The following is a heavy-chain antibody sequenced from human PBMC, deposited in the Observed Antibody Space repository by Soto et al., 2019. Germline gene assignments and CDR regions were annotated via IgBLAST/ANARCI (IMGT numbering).Heavy chain of an antibody. Sequence: EVKLLESGGGLVQPGESLRLSCAASGFRFWTYSMSWVRQAPGKGLEWVSGISGDGSATSYADSLKGRFTVSRDNSKKTLYLQMNSLRAEDTAVYYCAKTPYDFWSSGQYLFDHWGQGTLVTVSS. CDR1: GFRFWTYS. V-gene: IGHV3-23*01. CDR2: ISGDGSAT. J-gene: IGHJ4*02. D-gene: IGHD3-3*01. CDR3: AKTPYDFWSSGQYLFDH.